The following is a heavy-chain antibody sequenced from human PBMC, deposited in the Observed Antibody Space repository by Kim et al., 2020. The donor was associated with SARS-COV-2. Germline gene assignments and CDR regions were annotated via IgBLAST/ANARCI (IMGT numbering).Heavy chain of an antibody. CDR2: IWYDGNKN. V-gene: IGHV3-33*01. CDR3: ASALYCSGGSCYL. D-gene: IGHD2-15*01. Sequence: GGSLRLSCAASGFTFSNYGMHWVRQAPGKGLEWVAVIWYDGNKNYYTDSVKGRFTISRDNSKNTLYLQMNSLRAEDTAVYYCASALYCSGGSCYLWGQGT. J-gene: IGHJ4*02. CDR1: GFTFSNYG.